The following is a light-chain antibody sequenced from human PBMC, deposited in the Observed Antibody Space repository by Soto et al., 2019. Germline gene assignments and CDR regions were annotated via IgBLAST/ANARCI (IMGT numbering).Light chain of an antibody. Sequence: EIVLTQSPATLSLSPGERATLSCRASQSVSSYLAWYQQKPGQAPRLLIYDASNRATGIPARFSGSGSGTDFTLTISSLEPEDCAVYYCQLRSNMITFGQGTRLEIK. J-gene: IGKJ5*01. CDR2: DAS. V-gene: IGKV3-11*01. CDR1: QSVSSY. CDR3: QLRSNMIT.